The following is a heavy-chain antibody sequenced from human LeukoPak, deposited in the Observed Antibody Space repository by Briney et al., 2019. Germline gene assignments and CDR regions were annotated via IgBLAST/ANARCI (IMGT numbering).Heavy chain of an antibody. Sequence: SETLSLTRTVSGGSISSHYWTWIRQPAGKGLEWIGRIFSSGSTNYNPSLNSRVTMSVDTSKNQFSLKLSSVTAADTAMYYCAREIVVLPATTYYYYYYMDVWGKGTTVTVSS. CDR3: AREIVVLPATTYYYYYYMDV. D-gene: IGHD2-2*01. CDR1: GGSISSHY. J-gene: IGHJ6*03. V-gene: IGHV4-4*07. CDR2: IFSSGST.